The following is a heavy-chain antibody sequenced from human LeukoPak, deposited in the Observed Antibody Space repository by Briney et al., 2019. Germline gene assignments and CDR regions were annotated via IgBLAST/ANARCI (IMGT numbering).Heavy chain of an antibody. Sequence: SETLSLTCTVSGGSISYYYWSWIRQPPGKGLEWIGYIYYTGSTNYNPSLKSRVTISVDTSKNQSSLKLSSVTAADTAVYYCARGARITMVRGVIITDYFDYWGQGTLVTVSS. D-gene: IGHD3-10*01. J-gene: IGHJ4*02. CDR3: ARGARITMVRGVIITDYFDY. CDR2: IYYTGST. V-gene: IGHV4-59*12. CDR1: GGSISYYY.